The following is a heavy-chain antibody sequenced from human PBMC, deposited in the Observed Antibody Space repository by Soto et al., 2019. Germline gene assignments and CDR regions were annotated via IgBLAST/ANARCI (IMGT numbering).Heavy chain of an antibody. D-gene: IGHD6-6*01. CDR3: AREYSSSWGYFDY. J-gene: IGHJ4*02. CDR2: IIPIFGTA. V-gene: IGHV1-69*06. Sequence: SVKVSCKASGGTFSSYATSWVRQAPGQGLEWMGGIIPIFGTANYAQKFQGRVTITADKSTSTAYMELSSLRSEDTAVYYCAREYSSSWGYFDYWGQGTLVTVSS. CDR1: GGTFSSYA.